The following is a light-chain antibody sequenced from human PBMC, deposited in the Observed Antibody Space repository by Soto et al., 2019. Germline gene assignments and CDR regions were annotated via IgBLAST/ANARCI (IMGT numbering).Light chain of an antibody. CDR3: QQRSNWPPVIT. J-gene: IGKJ5*01. CDR1: QYINTR. V-gene: IGKV3-11*01. CDR2: QTS. Sequence: EIVLTQSPATLSSFPGDRVTLSCRASQYINTRLAWYQHRPGQAPRLLIYQTSIRAAGIPARFSGSGSGTDFTLTISSLEPEDFAVYYCQQRSNWPPVITFGQGTRLEIK.